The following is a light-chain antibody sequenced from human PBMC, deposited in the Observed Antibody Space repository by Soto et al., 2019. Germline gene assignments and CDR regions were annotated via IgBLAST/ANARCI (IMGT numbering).Light chain of an antibody. CDR3: QQYNNWPPGT. CDR1: QSVSSN. J-gene: IGKJ1*01. CDR2: GAS. V-gene: IGKV3-15*01. Sequence: EIVMTQSPATLSVSPGERATLSCRASQSVSSNLAWYQQKPGQAPSLLIYGASTRATGTPARFSGSGSGTEFTLTISSLQSEDFAVYYCQQYNNWPPGTFGRGTKVDIK.